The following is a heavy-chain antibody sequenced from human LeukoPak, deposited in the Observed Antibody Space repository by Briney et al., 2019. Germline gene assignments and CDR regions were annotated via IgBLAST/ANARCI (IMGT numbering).Heavy chain of an antibody. J-gene: IGHJ3*02. V-gene: IGHV4-31*03. CDR1: GVSISSGGYY. CDR3: ATVVPAARADAFDI. CDR2: IYYSGST. Sequence: SQTLSLTCTVSGVSISSGGYYWSWIRQHPGKGLEWIGYIYYSGSTYYNPSLKSRVTISVDTSKNQFSLKLSSVTAADTAVYYCATVVPAARADAFDIWGQGTMVTVSS. D-gene: IGHD2-2*01.